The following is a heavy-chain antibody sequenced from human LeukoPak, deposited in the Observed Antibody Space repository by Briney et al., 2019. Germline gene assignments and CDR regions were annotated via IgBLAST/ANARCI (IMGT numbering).Heavy chain of an antibody. CDR2: IIPILDIA. Sequence: SVKVSCKASGGTFSSYTINWVRQAPGQGLEWMGRIIPILDIATYAQKFQGRVTITADTSTSTAYMDLSGLKSEDTAVYYCARRSRGSLSNSIAPADDYWGQGTLVSVSS. V-gene: IGHV1-69*02. CDR1: GGTFSSYT. D-gene: IGHD6-13*01. CDR3: ARRSRGSLSNSIAPADDY. J-gene: IGHJ4*02.